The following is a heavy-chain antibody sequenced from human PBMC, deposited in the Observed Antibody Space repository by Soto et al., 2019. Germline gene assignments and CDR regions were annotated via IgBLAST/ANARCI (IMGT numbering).Heavy chain of an antibody. CDR2: INPNSGGT. Sequence: ASVKVSCKASGYTFTGYYMHWVRQAPGQGLEWMGWINPNSGGTNYAQKFQGWVTMTRDTSISTAYMELSRLRSDDTAVYYCARENDYGDYYLERAFDIWGQGTMVTVSS. V-gene: IGHV1-2*04. CDR1: GYTFTGYY. D-gene: IGHD4-17*01. CDR3: ARENDYGDYYLERAFDI. J-gene: IGHJ3*02.